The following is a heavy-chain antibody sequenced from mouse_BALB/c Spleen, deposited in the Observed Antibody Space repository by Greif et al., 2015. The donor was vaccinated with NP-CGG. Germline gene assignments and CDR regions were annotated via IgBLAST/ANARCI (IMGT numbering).Heavy chain of an antibody. Sequence: LMESGPELVKPGASVKISCKASGYTFTDYYINWVKQKPGQGLERIGWIYPGSGNTKYNEKFKGKATLTVDTSSSTAFMQLSSLTSEDTAGYFCARRTETEAMDYWGQGTSVTVSS. CDR1: GYTFTDYY. J-gene: IGHJ4*01. V-gene: IGHV1-84*02. CDR3: ARRTETEAMDY. CDR2: IYPGSGNT.